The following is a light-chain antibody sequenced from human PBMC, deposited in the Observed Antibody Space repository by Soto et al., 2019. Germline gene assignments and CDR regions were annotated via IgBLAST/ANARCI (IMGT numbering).Light chain of an antibody. CDR2: AAS. CDR3: QQYYSYPSYP. Sequence: AIRMTQSPSSLSASTGDRVTITCRASQGISSYLAWYQQKPGKAPKLLIYAASTLQSGVPSRFSGSGSGTDFTLTISCLQSEDFATYYCQQYYSYPSYPFGQRTKLEIK. V-gene: IGKV1-8*01. CDR1: QGISSY. J-gene: IGKJ2*01.